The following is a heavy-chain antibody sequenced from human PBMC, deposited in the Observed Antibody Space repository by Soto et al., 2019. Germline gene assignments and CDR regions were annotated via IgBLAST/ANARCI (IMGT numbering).Heavy chain of an antibody. CDR2: IKQDGSEE. D-gene: IGHD6-13*01. CDR3: ARIAASGRGWDV. V-gene: IGHV3-7*01. Sequence: DVQLVESGGGLVQPGGSLRLSCVDSGFTFSSYWMSWVRQAPVKGLEWVGNIKQDGSEENYVDSVKGRFIISRDNAKNSMYLQMNSLRAEDTAVYYCARIAASGRGWDVWGQGTTVVVSS. CDR1: GFTFSSYW. J-gene: IGHJ6*02.